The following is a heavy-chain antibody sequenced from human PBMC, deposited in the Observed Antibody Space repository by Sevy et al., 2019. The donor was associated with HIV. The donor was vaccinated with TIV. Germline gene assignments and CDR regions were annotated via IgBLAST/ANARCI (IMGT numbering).Heavy chain of an antibody. J-gene: IGHJ6*02. CDR2: INSHGTIT. CDR1: GFTFSSHW. V-gene: IGHV3-74*01. D-gene: IGHD3-3*01. Sequence: GGSLRLSCAASGFTFSSHWMFWVRQAPGKGLVWVSHINSHGTITNYADSVKGRFTISRDNAKNTVYLQINSLRAEDTAVYYCARGQVLRFLEWPTYGMDVWGQGTTVTASS. CDR3: ARGQVLRFLEWPTYGMDV.